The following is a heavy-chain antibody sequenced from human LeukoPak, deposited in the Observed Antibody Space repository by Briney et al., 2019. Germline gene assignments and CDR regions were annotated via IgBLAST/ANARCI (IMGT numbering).Heavy chain of an antibody. CDR1: GFTFSSYA. CDR3: ARALYDSKDY. Sequence: GGSLRLSCSASGFTFSSYAMHWVRQAPGKGLEWVSYISSSGSTIYYADSVKGRFTISRDNAKNSLYMQMNSLRAEDTAVYYCARALYDSKDYWGQGTLVTVSS. J-gene: IGHJ4*02. CDR2: ISSSGSTI. D-gene: IGHD3-22*01. V-gene: IGHV3-48*04.